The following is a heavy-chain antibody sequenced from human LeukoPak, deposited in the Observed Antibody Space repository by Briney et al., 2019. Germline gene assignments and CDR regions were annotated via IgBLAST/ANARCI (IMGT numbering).Heavy chain of an antibody. V-gene: IGHV3-74*01. CDR3: AREERDYGDYPLDY. J-gene: IGHJ4*02. Sequence: GGSLRLSCAASGLTFSSYWMHWVRQAPGKGLVWVSRINSDGSSTSYADSVKGRFTISRDNAKNTLYLQMNSLRAEDTAVYYCAREERDYGDYPLDYRGQGTLVTVSS. D-gene: IGHD4-17*01. CDR1: GLTFSSYW. CDR2: INSDGSST.